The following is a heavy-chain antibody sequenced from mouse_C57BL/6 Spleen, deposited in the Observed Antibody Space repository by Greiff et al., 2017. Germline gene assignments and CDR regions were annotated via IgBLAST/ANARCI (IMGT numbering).Heavy chain of an antibody. CDR1: GYTFTSYW. D-gene: IGHD1-1*01. V-gene: IGHV1-69*01. CDR2: IDPSDSYT. J-gene: IGHJ1*03. Sequence: VQLQQPGAELVMPGASVKLSCKASGYTFTSYWMHWVKQRPGPGLEWIGEIDPSDSYTNYNQKFKGQSTLTVDKSSSTAYMQLSSLTSEDSAVYYCARFGTTVYFDVWGTGTTVTVSA. CDR3: ARFGTTVYFDV.